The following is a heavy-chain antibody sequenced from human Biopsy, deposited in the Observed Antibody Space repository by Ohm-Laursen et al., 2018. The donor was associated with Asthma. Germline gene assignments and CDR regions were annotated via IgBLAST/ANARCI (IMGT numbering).Heavy chain of an antibody. D-gene: IGHD6-25*01. V-gene: IGHV3-11*01. CDR3: ARVFESSEWGPFYHFGLDV. Sequence: SLRLSCAAPGFSFSDYYMTWMRQAPGKGLEWVSSISSSGSTTYPAESVKGRFTISRDNAQKSLFLQMGSLRAEDTAIYYCARVFESSEWGPFYHFGLDVWGQGTTVAVPS. CDR1: GFSFSDYY. J-gene: IGHJ6*02. CDR2: ISSSGSTT.